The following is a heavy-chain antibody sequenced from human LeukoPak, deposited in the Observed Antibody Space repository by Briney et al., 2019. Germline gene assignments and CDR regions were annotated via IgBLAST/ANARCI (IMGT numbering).Heavy chain of an antibody. CDR3: ARRGYYDSRGYDY. D-gene: IGHD3-22*01. J-gene: IGHJ4*02. Sequence: GGSLRLSCAASGFTVSSNYMSWVRQAPGKGLEWVSVIYSGGSTYYADSVKGRFTISRDNAKNSLYLQINSLRAEDTAIYYCARRGYYDSRGYDYWGQGTLVTVSS. CDR1: GFTVSSNY. V-gene: IGHV3-53*01. CDR2: IYSGGST.